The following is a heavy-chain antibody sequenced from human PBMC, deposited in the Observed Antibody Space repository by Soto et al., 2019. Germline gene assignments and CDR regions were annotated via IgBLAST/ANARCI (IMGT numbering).Heavy chain of an antibody. Sequence: SETLSLTCTVSGGSISSNNYYWGWIRQPPGKGLEWIGSIYYSGSTYYNPSLKSRVTISVDTSKNQFSLKLSSVTAADTAVYYCARHSYYYGSTYGCWLDPWGQGTLVTVSS. CDR2: IYYSGST. CDR1: GGSISSNNYY. D-gene: IGHD3-10*01. J-gene: IGHJ5*02. CDR3: ARHSYYYGSTYGCWLDP. V-gene: IGHV4-39*01.